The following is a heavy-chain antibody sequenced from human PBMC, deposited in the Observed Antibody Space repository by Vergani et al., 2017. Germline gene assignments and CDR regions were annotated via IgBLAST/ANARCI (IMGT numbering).Heavy chain of an antibody. CDR1: GGSISSYY. J-gene: IGHJ4*02. CDR2: IYYSGST. CDR3: ARKYCSSTSCYLDY. V-gene: IGHV4-59*01. D-gene: IGHD2-2*01. Sequence: QVQLQESGPGLVKPSETLSLTCTVSGGSISSYYWSWIRQPPGKGLEWIGSIYYSGSTNYNPSLKSRVTISVDTSKNQFSLKLSSVTAADTAVYYCARKYCSSTSCYLDYWGQGTLVTVSS.